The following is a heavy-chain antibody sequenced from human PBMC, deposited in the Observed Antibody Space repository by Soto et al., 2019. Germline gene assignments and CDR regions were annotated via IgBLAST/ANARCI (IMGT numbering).Heavy chain of an antibody. CDR3: ARRGRYSFEYFQH. D-gene: IGHD5-18*01. CDR1: GGSISSYY. Sequence: SETLSLTCTVSGGSISSYYWSWIRQPPGKGLEWIGYIYYSGSTNYNPSLKSRVTISVDTSKSQFSLKLSSVTAADTAVYYCARRGRYSFEYFQHWGQGTLVTVSS. J-gene: IGHJ1*01. CDR2: IYYSGST. V-gene: IGHV4-59*01.